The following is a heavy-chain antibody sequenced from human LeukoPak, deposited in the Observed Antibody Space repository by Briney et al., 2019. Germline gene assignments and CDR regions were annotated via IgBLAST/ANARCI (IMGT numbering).Heavy chain of an antibody. Sequence: GGSLRLSCAASGFTFISYAIHWVRQAPGKGLEWVAVISFHGTDSFYADSVKGRFTISRDNAKNSLYLQMNSLRAEDTAVYYCAGLDYGDRPSYYYYYMDVWGKGTTVTVSS. V-gene: IGHV3-30*04. CDR3: AGLDYGDRPSYYYYYMDV. CDR1: GFTFISYA. D-gene: IGHD4-17*01. J-gene: IGHJ6*03. CDR2: ISFHGTDS.